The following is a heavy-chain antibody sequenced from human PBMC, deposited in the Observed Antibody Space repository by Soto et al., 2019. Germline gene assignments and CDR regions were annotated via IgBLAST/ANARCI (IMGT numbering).Heavy chain of an antibody. CDR1: GGSISSYY. CDR3: ARSDGRY. Sequence: QVQLQESGPGLVKPSETLSLTCTVSGGSISSYYWSWIRQPPGKGLEWSGYIYYSGSTNYNPSLKRRVTISVDTSKNQFSLKLSSVTAADTAVYYCARSDGRYWGQGTLVTVSS. CDR2: IYYSGST. J-gene: IGHJ4*02. V-gene: IGHV4-59*01.